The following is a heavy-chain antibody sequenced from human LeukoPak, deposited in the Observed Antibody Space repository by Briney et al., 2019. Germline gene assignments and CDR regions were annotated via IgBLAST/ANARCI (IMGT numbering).Heavy chain of an antibody. J-gene: IGHJ4*02. CDR1: GFTFSSYW. Sequence: GGSLRLSCAASGFTFSSYWMHWVRQAPGKGLVWVSRINTDGSSTSYADSVKGRFTISRDNAKNTLYLQMNSLRAEDTAVYYCARSEFWSGYYGGGDYWGQGTLVTVSS. CDR3: ARSEFWSGYYGGGDY. V-gene: IGHV3-74*01. CDR2: INTDGSST. D-gene: IGHD3-3*01.